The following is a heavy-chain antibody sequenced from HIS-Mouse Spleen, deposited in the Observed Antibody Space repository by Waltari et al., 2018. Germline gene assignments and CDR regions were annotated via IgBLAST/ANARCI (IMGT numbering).Heavy chain of an antibody. CDR1: GASISSGGYY. J-gene: IGHJ2*01. D-gene: IGHD6-13*01. CDR3: AREIPYSSSWYDWYFDL. Sequence: QVQLQESGPGLVKPSQTLSLTCTVSGASISSGGYYWSWIRQHPGKGLEWIGYIYYSGSTYYNPSLKSRVTISVDTSKNQFSLKLSSVTAADTAVYYCAREIPYSSSWYDWYFDLWGRGTLVTVSS. V-gene: IGHV4-31*03. CDR2: IYYSGST.